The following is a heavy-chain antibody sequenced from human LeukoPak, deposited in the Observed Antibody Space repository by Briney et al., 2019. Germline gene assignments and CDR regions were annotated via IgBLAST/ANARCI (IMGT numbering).Heavy chain of an antibody. V-gene: IGHV3-30-3*01. Sequence: GGSLRLSCAASGFTFSSSLMHWVRQAPGKGLEWVAVVSYDGINKYYADFVGARFTISRDNSKNTVFLEMNSLRPEDTAVYYCARELEPRSPDFYYYGMDVWGQGTTVIVSS. J-gene: IGHJ6*02. D-gene: IGHD1-1*01. CDR3: ARELEPRSPDFYYYGMDV. CDR2: VSYDGINK. CDR1: GFTFSSSL.